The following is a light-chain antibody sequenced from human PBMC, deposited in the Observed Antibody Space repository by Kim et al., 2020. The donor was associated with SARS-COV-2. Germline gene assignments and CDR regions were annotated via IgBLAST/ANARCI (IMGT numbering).Light chain of an antibody. Sequence: SSELTQDPVVSVALGQTVRITCQGDSLRSYYASFYQQKPGQAPVLVIYGKNNRPSGIPDRFSGFSSGNTASLTITGAQAEDEADYYCNSRDSSGNHVVFGGGTQLTVL. CDR2: GKN. CDR3: NSRDSSGNHVV. CDR1: SLRSYY. V-gene: IGLV3-19*01. J-gene: IGLJ2*01.